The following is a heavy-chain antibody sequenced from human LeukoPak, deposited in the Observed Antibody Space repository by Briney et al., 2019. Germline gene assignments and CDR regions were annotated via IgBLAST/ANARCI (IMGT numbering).Heavy chain of an antibody. CDR3: SDAAAGTY. CDR1: GFTFSSYA. V-gene: IGHV3-30-3*01. J-gene: IGHJ4*02. D-gene: IGHD6-13*01. CDR2: ISYDGSNK. Sequence: GGSLRLSCAASGFTFSSYAMHWVRQAPGKGLEWVAVISYDGSNKYYADSVKGRFTISRDNSKNTLSLQMNSLRAEDTAVYYCSDAAAGTYWGQGTLVTVSS.